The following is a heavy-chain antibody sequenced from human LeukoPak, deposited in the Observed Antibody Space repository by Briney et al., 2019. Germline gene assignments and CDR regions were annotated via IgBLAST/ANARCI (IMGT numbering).Heavy chain of an antibody. CDR1: GFTFSTYW. CDR3: ARDRAVAGLFDN. J-gene: IGHJ4*02. Sequence: QPGGSLRLSCAASGFTFSTYWMTWVRQTPGKGLEWVANIKQDGGEKNYVDSVEGRFTISRDNTKNSVYLQMNSLRAEDTAVYYCARDRAVAGLFDNWGQGTLVTVSS. V-gene: IGHV3-7*01. D-gene: IGHD6-19*01. CDR2: IKQDGGEK.